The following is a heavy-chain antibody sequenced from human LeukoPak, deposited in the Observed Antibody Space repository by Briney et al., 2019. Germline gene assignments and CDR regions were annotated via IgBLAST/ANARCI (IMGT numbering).Heavy chain of an antibody. CDR1: GDSINSYD. CDR2: IFYTGTT. Sequence: PSETLSLTCSVSGDSINSYDWSWIRQPPGKGLEWIGYIFYTGTTKYNPSLKSRLTISVDRSMNRFSMKLTSVTGADTAVYYCARGSSWGEHAWGQGILVTVSS. D-gene: IGHD3-16*01. CDR3: ARGSSWGEHA. V-gene: IGHV4-59*01. J-gene: IGHJ5*02.